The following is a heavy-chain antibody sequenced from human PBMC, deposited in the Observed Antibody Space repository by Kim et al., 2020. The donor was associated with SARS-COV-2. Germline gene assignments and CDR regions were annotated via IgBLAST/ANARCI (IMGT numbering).Heavy chain of an antibody. CDR1: GYTFTSYY. J-gene: IGHJ6*02. CDR3: ARDLTVTTVSHNYYYGMDV. CDR2: INPSGGST. Sequence: ASVKVSCKASGYTFTSYYMHWVRQAPGQGLEWMGIINPSGGSTSYAQKFQGRVTMTRDTSTSTVYMELSSLRSEDTAVYYCARDLTVTTVSHNYYYGMDVWGQGTTVTVSS. D-gene: IGHD4-17*01. V-gene: IGHV1-46*01.